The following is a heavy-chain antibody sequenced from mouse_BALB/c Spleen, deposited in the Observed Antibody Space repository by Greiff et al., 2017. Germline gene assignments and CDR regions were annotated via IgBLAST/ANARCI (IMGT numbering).Heavy chain of an antibody. D-gene: IGHD2-2*01. CDR1: GFTFSDYY. V-gene: IGHV5-4*02. Sequence: EVHLVESGGGLVKPGGSLKLSCAASGFTFSDYYMYWVRQTPEKRLEWVATISDGGSYTYYPDSVKGRFTISRDNAKNNLYLQMSSLKSEDTAMYYCARVGYTLLYAMDYWGQGTSVTVSS. J-gene: IGHJ4*01. CDR3: ARVGYTLLYAMDY. CDR2: ISDGGSYT.